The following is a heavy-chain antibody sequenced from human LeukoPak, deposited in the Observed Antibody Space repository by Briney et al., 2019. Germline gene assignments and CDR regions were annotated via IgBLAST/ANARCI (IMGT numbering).Heavy chain of an antibody. CDR3: AISGNSGLDYNNPEH. CDR2: IKTDGTST. Sequence: GGSLRLSCAASGFTFSTYCMHWFRQAPGEGLVWVSRIKTDGTSTTYADSVKGRFTISRDNAEDTMYLQMNNLRAEDTAVYYCAISGNSGLDYNNPEHWGQGTLVTVSS. V-gene: IGHV3-74*01. D-gene: IGHD5-12*01. CDR1: GFTFSTYC. J-gene: IGHJ4*02.